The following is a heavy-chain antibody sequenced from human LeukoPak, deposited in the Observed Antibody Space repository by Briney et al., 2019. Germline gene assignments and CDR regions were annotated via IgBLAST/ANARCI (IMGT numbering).Heavy chain of an antibody. CDR3: TSPFIVGGSYYHY. V-gene: IGHV3-23*01. J-gene: IGHJ4*02. CDR2: ISGSGGST. CDR1: GFTFSSYG. D-gene: IGHD1-26*01. Sequence: PGGTLRLSCAASGFTFSSYGVSWVRQAPGKGLEWVSGISGSGGSTYYVDSVKGRFTISRDNSKNTLYLQMNSLRVEDTAVYYCTSPFIVGGSYYHYWGQGTLVTVSS.